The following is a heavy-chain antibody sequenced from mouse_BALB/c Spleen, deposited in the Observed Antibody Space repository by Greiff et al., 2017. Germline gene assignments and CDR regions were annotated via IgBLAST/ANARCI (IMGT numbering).Heavy chain of an antibody. D-gene: IGHD2-4*01. CDR1: GYSITSDYA. Sequence: EVQLVESGPGLVKPSQSLSLTCTVTGYSITSDYAWTWIRQFPGNKLEWMGYISYSGSTSYNPSLKSRIPITRDTSKNQFFLQLNSVTTEDTATYYCAREEYDYDGDAMDYWGQGTSVTVSS. CDR2: ISYSGST. V-gene: IGHV3-2*02. J-gene: IGHJ4*01. CDR3: AREEYDYDGDAMDY.